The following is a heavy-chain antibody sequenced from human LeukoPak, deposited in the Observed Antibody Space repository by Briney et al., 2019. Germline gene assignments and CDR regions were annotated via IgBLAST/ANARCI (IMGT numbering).Heavy chain of an antibody. CDR2: IYSGGST. CDR3: ARLPPYSSSWYGDAFDI. V-gene: IGHV3-66*01. J-gene: IGHJ3*02. D-gene: IGHD6-13*01. CDR1: GFTVSSNY. Sequence: GGSLRLSCAASGFTVSSNYMSWVRQAPGKGLEWVSVIYSGGSTYYADSVKGRFTISRDNAKNSLYLQMNSLRAEDTAVYYCARLPPYSSSWYGDAFDIWGQGTMVTVSS.